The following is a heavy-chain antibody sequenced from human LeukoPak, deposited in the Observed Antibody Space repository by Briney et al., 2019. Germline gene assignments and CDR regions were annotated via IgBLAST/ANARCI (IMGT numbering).Heavy chain of an antibody. CDR2: ISSSGSTI. J-gene: IGHJ5*02. CDR3: AREFGEQLGISGENWFDP. CDR1: GFTFSSYE. D-gene: IGHD3-10*01. Sequence: GGSLRLSCAASGFTFSSYEMNWVRQAPGKGLEWVSYISSSGSTIYYADSVKGRFTISRDNAKNSLYLQMNSLRAEDTAVYYCAREFGEQLGISGENWFDPWGQGTLVTVSS. V-gene: IGHV3-48*03.